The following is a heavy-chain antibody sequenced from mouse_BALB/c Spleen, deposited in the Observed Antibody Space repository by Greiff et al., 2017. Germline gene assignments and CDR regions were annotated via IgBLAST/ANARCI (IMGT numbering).Heavy chain of an antibody. CDR2: INPSSGYT. V-gene: IGHV1-4*02. J-gene: IGHJ2*01. CDR1: GYTFTSYT. D-gene: IGHD2-3*01. Sequence: QVQLQQSAAELARPGASVKMSCKASGYTFTSYTMHWVKQRPGQGLEWIGYINPSSGYTEYNQKFKDKTTLTADKSSSTAYMQLSSLTSEDSAVYYCASGYYDYFDYWGQGTTRTVAS. CDR3: ASGYYDYFDY.